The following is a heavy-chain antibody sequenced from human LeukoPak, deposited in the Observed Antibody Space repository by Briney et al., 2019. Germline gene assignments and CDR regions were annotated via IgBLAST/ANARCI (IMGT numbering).Heavy chain of an antibody. Sequence: GGSLRLSCAASGFTFSSYGMHWVRQAPGKGLEWVAFIRYDGSNKYYADSVKGRFTISGDNAKKSLYLQMNSLRAEDTAVYYCARVLRYCSGGNCYSGGLGYMDVWGKGTTVTISS. V-gene: IGHV3-30*02. CDR1: GFTFSSYG. D-gene: IGHD2-15*01. CDR3: ARVLRYCSGGNCYSGGLGYMDV. J-gene: IGHJ6*03. CDR2: IRYDGSNK.